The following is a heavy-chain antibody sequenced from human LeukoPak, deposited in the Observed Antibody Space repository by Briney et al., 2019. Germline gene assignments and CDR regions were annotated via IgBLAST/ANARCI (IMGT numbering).Heavy chain of an antibody. CDR3: ARGGGGYYYGSGSYYRPYYFDY. J-gene: IGHJ4*02. CDR1: GGSFSGYY. CDR2: INHSGST. Sequence: KPSETLSLTCAVYGGSFSGYYWSWIRQPPGKGLEWIGEINHSGSTNYNSSLKSRVTISVDTSKNQFSLKLSSVTAADTAVYYCARGGGGYYYGSGSYYRPYYFDYWGQGTLVTVSS. D-gene: IGHD3-10*01. V-gene: IGHV4-34*01.